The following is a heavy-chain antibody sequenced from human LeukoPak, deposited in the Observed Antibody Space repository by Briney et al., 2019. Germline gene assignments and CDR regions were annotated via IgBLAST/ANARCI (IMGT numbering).Heavy chain of an antibody. CDR1: GFTFSTYT. J-gene: IGHJ6*03. CDR2: ISSSSSYI. CDR3: ARDHDWDYMDV. D-gene: IGHD3-9*01. Sequence: GGSLRLSCAASGFTFSTYTMNWVRQAPGKGLEWVSFISSSSSYIYYADSVKGRFTISRDNAKNSLYLQMNSLRAEDTTVYHCARDHDWDYMDVWGKGTTVTVSS. V-gene: IGHV3-21*01.